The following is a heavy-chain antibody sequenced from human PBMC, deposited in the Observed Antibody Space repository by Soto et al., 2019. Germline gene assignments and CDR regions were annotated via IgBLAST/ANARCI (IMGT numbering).Heavy chain of an antibody. J-gene: IGHJ4*02. D-gene: IGHD2-2*01. CDR3: ARGGRYCSSTSCRPEFDY. CDR2: ISAYNGNT. V-gene: IGHV1-18*01. CDR1: GYTFTSYG. Sequence: QVQLVQSGAEVKKPGASVKVSCKASGYTFTSYGISWVRQAPGQGLEWMGWISAYNGNTNYAQKLQGRVTMTTDTATSTAYMELRSLRSDDTAVYYCARGGRYCSSTSCRPEFDYWGQGTLVTVSS.